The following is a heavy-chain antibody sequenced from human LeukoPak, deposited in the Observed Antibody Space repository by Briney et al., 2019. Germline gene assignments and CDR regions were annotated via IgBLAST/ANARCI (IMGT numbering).Heavy chain of an antibody. CDR3: AGDCSSTSCYDG. CDR2: ISSSSSYM. D-gene: IGHD2-2*01. J-gene: IGHJ4*02. V-gene: IGHV3-21*01. CDR1: GFTFSSYS. Sequence: PGGSLRLSCAASGFTFSSYSMNWVRQAPGKGLEWVSSISSSSSYMYYADSVKGRFTISRDNAKNSLYLQMNSLRAEDTAVYYCAGDCSSTSCYDGWGQGTLVTVSS.